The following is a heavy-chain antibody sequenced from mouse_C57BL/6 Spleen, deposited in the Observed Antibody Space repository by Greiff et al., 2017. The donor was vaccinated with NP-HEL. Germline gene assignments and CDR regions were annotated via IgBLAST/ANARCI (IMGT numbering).Heavy chain of an antibody. J-gene: IGHJ3*01. CDR2: ISDGGSYT. Sequence: EVQLVESGGGLVKPGGSLKLSCAASGFTFSSYAMSWVRQTPEKRLEWVATISDGGSYTYYPDNVKGRFTISRDNAKNNLYLQMSHLKSEDTAMYYCARAIYDGYYWFAYWGQGTLVTVSA. CDR3: ARAIYDGYYWFAY. CDR1: GFTFSSYA. D-gene: IGHD2-3*01. V-gene: IGHV5-4*01.